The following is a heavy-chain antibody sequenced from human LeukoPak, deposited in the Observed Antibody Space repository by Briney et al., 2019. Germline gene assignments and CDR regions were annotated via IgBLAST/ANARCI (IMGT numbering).Heavy chain of an antibody. CDR3: ARGLIVGATTDAFDI. CDR1: GFTFDDYG. D-gene: IGHD1-26*01. CDR2: ISSSSSYI. V-gene: IGHV3-21*01. Sequence: PGGSLRLSCAASGFTFDDYGMSWVRQAPGKVLEWVSSISSSSSYIYYADSVKGRFTISRDNAKNSLYLQMNSLRAEDTAVYYCARGLIVGATTDAFDIWGQGTMVTVSS. J-gene: IGHJ3*02.